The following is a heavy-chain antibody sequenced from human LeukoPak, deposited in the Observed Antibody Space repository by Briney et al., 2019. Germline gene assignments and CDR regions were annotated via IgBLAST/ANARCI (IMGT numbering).Heavy chain of an antibody. D-gene: IGHD3-3*01. J-gene: IGHJ5*02. V-gene: IGHV4-34*01. CDR3: AREERITIFGVARSRWFDP. CDR2: INHSGST. CDR1: GGSFSGYY. Sequence: PSETLSLTCAVYGGSFSGYYWSWIRQPPGKGLEWIGEINHSGSTNYNPSLKSRVTISVDTSKNQFSLKLSSVTAADTAVYYCAREERITIFGVARSRWFDPWGQGTLVTVSS.